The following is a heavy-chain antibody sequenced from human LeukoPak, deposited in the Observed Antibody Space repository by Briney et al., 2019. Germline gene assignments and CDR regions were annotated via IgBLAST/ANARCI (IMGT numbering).Heavy chain of an antibody. D-gene: IGHD1-26*01. CDR3: ARDATSEWELLN. CDR1: GYTFTGYY. V-gene: IGHV1-2*02. Sequence: ASVKVSCKASGYTFTGYYMHWVRQAPGQGLEWMGWINPNSGGTNYVQKFQGRVTMTRDTSISTAYMDLSGLTSDDTAVYYCARDATSEWELLNWGQGTLATVSS. CDR2: INPNSGGT. J-gene: IGHJ4*02.